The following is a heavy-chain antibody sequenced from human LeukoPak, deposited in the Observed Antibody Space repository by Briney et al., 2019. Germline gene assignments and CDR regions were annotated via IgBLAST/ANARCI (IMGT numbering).Heavy chain of an antibody. D-gene: IGHD1-26*01. Sequence: SETLSLTCTVSGGSISSSSYYWGWIRQPPGKGLEWIGSIYYSGSTFYNPSLKSRVTISVDTSKNQFSLKLSSVTAADRAVYYCARHGGYAYAFDIWGQGTTVTVSS. V-gene: IGHV4-39*01. J-gene: IGHJ3*02. CDR2: IYYSGST. CDR3: ARHGGYAYAFDI. CDR1: GGSISSSSYY.